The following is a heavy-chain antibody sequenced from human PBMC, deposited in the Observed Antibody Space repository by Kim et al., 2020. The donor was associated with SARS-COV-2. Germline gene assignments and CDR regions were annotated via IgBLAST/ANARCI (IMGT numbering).Heavy chain of an antibody. CDR2: ISPGGGST. V-gene: IGHV3-23*01. J-gene: IGHJ4*02. Sequence: GGSLRLSCAASGFTFRSHAMSWVRQAPRKGLEWVSGISPGGGSTYHADSVKGRFTISRDNSLNMVYLEMNSLRAEDTAVYYCAKRLYSTGWYEDYWGQGT. CDR1: GFTFRSHA. D-gene: IGHD6-19*01. CDR3: AKRLYSTGWYEDY.